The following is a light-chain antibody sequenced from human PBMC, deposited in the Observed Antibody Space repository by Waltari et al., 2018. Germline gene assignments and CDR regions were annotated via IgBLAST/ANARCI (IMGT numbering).Light chain of an antibody. CDR1: SSDIGLYDL. Sequence: QSALTHPASVSASLGQSLTISCTGTSSDIGLYDLISGYQQHPGKAPKLIIHKTTKRPSGVPNRVSGSKSGNTASLTISGLQAEDEADYYCCSFAGRSWLFGGGTKLTVL. CDR3: CSFAGRSWL. J-gene: IGLJ3*02. CDR2: KTT. V-gene: IGLV2-23*01.